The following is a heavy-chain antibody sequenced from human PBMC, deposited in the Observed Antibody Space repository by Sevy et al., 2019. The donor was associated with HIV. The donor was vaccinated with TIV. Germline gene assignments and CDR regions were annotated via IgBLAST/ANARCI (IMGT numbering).Heavy chain of an antibody. J-gene: IGHJ6*02. Sequence: GGSLRLSCVASGFTFSSYAMSWVRQAPGKGLEWVSAISGSGGSTYYADSVKGRFTISRDNSKNTLYLQMNSLRAEDTAVYYCAKGGLYDILTGYYKSYYYYYGMDVWGQGTTVTVSS. D-gene: IGHD3-9*01. V-gene: IGHV3-23*01. CDR1: GFTFSSYA. CDR2: ISGSGGST. CDR3: AKGGLYDILTGYYKSYYYYYGMDV.